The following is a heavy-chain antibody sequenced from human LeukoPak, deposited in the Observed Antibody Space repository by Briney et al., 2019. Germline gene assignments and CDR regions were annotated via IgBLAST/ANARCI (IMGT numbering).Heavy chain of an antibody. CDR3: ARGSLHVGYYMDV. D-gene: IGHD2-15*01. CDR1: GGSISSSSYY. CDR2: IYYSGST. Sequence: SETLSLTCTVSGGSISSSSYYWGWIRQPPGKGLEWIGSIYYSGSTYYNPSLKSRVTISVDTSKNQFSLKLSSVTAADTAVYYYARGSLHVGYYMDVWGKGTTVTVSS. V-gene: IGHV4-39*07. J-gene: IGHJ6*03.